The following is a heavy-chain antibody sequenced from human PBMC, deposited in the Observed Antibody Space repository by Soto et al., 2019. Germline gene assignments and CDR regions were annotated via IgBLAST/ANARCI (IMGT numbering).Heavy chain of an antibody. V-gene: IGHV3-48*03. CDR2: ISSSGSTI. D-gene: IGHD6-13*01. CDR3: ARVFLHRGSTPRIAAAGTYAFDI. CDR1: GFTFSSYE. J-gene: IGHJ3*02. Sequence: GESLKISCAASGFTFSSYEMNWVRQAPGKGLEWVSYISSSGSTIYYADSVKGRFTISRDNAKNSLYLQMNSLRAEDTAVYYCARVFLHRGSTPRIAAAGTYAFDIWGQGTMVTVSS.